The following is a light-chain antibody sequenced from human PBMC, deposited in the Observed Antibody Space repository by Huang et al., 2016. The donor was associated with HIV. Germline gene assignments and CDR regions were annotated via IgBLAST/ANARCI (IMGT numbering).Light chain of an antibody. CDR1: HSVSSSY. CDR2: GAS. CDR3: QQYGSSPLLT. Sequence: EIVLMQSPGTLSLSPGERATLSCRASHSVSSSYLAWYQQKPGQAPRLLIYGASSRATGIPDRFSGSGSGTDFTLTISRLEPEDFAVYYCQQYGSSPLLTFGGGTKVEIK. J-gene: IGKJ4*01. V-gene: IGKV3-20*01.